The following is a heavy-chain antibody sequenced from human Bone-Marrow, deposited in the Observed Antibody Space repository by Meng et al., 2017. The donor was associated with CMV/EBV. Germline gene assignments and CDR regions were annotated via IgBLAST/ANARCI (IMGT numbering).Heavy chain of an antibody. CDR1: GSSIISTNR. Sequence: SVSGSSIISTNRWSWLRQSPGKGLEWVGEISHSGSTNYNPSLESRVTISVDKSKNQFSLKLTSVTAADTAVYFCARDLGFGGFFGYWGQGTLVTVSS. J-gene: IGHJ4*02. CDR3: ARDLGFGGFFGY. CDR2: ISHSGST. D-gene: IGHD3-10*01. V-gene: IGHV4-4*01.